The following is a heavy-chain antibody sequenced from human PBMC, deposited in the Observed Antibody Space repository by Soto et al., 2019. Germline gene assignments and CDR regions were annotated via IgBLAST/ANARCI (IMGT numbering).Heavy chain of an antibody. J-gene: IGHJ4*02. Sequence: QVPLVQSGAEVKKPGASVKVSCKASGYTFTSYGISWVRQAPGQGLEWMGWISAYNGNTNYAQKLQGRVTMTTDTATSTAYMELRSLRSDDTAVYYCARDILCGGDCYPGPFDSWAQGSRVTVSS. CDR1: GYTFTSYG. V-gene: IGHV1-18*01. D-gene: IGHD2-21*02. CDR3: ARDILCGGDCYPGPFDS. CDR2: ISAYNGNT.